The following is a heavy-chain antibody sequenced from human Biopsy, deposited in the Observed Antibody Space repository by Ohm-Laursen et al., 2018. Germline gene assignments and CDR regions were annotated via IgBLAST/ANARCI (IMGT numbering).Heavy chain of an antibody. V-gene: IGHV1-69*01. CDR1: GGTFGSND. CDR2: IIHHFGAT. Sequence: SSVKVSCKTSGGTFGSNDISWVRQAPGQGLEWMGGIIHHFGATDYAQKFQGRVSITADESTSTVYMELRSLRSDDTAVYYCATKLTGYFHHWGQGTLVIVSS. J-gene: IGHJ1*01. D-gene: IGHD3-9*01. CDR3: ATKLTGYFHH.